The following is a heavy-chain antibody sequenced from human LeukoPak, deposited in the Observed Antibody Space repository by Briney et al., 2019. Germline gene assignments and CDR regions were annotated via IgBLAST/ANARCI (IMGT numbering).Heavy chain of an antibody. V-gene: IGHV3-21*01. CDR2: ISSSSSYI. Sequence: GGSLRLSCAASGFTFSSYSMNWVRQAPGKGLEWVSSISSSSSYIYYADSVKGRFTISRDIAKNTLYLQMNSLRAEDTGVYYCAKDHYWSIDYWGRGTLVTVSS. CDR1: GFTFSSYS. D-gene: IGHD3-3*01. J-gene: IGHJ4*02. CDR3: AKDHYWSIDY.